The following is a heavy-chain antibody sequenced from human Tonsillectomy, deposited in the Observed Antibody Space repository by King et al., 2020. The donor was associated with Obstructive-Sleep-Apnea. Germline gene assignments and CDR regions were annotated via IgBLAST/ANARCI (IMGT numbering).Heavy chain of an antibody. Sequence: VQLVESGGGLVQPGGSLRLSCSASGFTFSSYALHWVRQAPGKGLQYVSVCSSNGISTYYADSVKGRFTISRDNSKNTLYLQMISLRAEDTAVYYCVKIGILTGYPHWGQGTLVTVSS. J-gene: IGHJ4*02. CDR2: CSSNGIST. V-gene: IGHV3-64D*09. CDR3: VKIGILTGYPH. D-gene: IGHD3-9*01. CDR1: GFTFSSYA.